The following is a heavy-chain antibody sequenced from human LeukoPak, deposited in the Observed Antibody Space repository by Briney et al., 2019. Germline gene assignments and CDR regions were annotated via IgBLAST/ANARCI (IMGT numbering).Heavy chain of an antibody. J-gene: IGHJ6*02. CDR2: ISYDGSNK. V-gene: IGHV3-30*18. Sequence: QSGGSLRLSCAASGFTFSSYGMHWVRQAPGKGLEWVAVISYDGSNKYYADSVKGRFTISRDNSKNTLYLQMNSLRAEDTAVYYCAKAEYYYGMDVWGQGTTVTVSS. CDR1: GFTFSSYG. CDR3: AKAEYYYGMDV.